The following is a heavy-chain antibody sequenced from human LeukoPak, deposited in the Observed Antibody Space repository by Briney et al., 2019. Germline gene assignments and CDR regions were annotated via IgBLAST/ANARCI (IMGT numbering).Heavy chain of an antibody. Sequence: ASVKVSCKASGYTFTGYYMHWVRQAPGQGLEWMGWINPNSGGTNYAQKFQGRVTMTRGTSISTAYMELSRLRSEDTAVYYCASLAGGNSESGDAFDIWGQGTMVTVSS. CDR3: ASLAGGNSESGDAFDI. J-gene: IGHJ3*02. CDR1: GYTFTGYY. CDR2: INPNSGGT. D-gene: IGHD4-23*01. V-gene: IGHV1-2*02.